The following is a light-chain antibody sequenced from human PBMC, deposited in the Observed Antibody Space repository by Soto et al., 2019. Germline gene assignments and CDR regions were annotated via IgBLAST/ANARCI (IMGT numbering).Light chain of an antibody. V-gene: IGLV2-14*01. Sequence: QCALTQPASVSGSPGQSITMSCTGSSSDIGDYAYVSWYQQHPDKAPKLMIYEVSNRPSGVSNRFSGSKSGNTASLTISGLLAEDEADYYCSSYTSSNSILFGGGTK. CDR2: EVS. J-gene: IGLJ3*02. CDR1: SSDIGDYAY. CDR3: SSYTSSNSIL.